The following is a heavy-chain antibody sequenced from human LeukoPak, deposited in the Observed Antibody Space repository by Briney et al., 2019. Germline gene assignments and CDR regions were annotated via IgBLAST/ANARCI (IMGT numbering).Heavy chain of an antibody. V-gene: IGHV3-53*01. Sequence: PGGSLRLSCAVSGFTVSSNYMSWVRQAPGKGLEWVSVIYSGGSTYYADSVKGRFTISRDNSKNTLYLQMNSLRAEDTAVYYCASRVVVVAATPDFYFDYWGQGTLVTVSS. CDR1: GFTVSSNY. J-gene: IGHJ4*02. CDR3: ASRVVVVAATPDFYFDY. D-gene: IGHD2-15*01. CDR2: IYSGGST.